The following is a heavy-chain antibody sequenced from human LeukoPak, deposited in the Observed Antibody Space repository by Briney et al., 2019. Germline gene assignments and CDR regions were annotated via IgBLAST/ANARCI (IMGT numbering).Heavy chain of an antibody. CDR2: IYYSGST. Sequence: SETLSLTCTVSGGSISSGGYYWSWLRQHPGKGLEWIGYIYYSGSTYYNPSLKSRVTISVDTSKNQFSLKLSSVTAADTAVYYCARGGHYGSGSYYPPWFDPWGQGTLVTVSS. D-gene: IGHD3-10*01. CDR1: GGSISSGGYY. V-gene: IGHV4-31*03. J-gene: IGHJ5*02. CDR3: ARGGHYGSGSYYPPWFDP.